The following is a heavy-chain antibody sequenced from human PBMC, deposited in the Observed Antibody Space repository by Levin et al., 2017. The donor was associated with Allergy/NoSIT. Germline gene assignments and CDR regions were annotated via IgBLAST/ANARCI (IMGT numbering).Heavy chain of an antibody. CDR3: AKDHLLGYIYGSDY. J-gene: IGHJ4*02. V-gene: IGHV3-23*01. Sequence: LSLTCAASGFTFSNYAMSWVRQAPGKGLEWVSFISGNGVRTDYTDSVKGRFTISRDNSKNTLHLQMNSLRAEDTAVYYCAKDHLLGYIYGSDYWGQGTLVTVSS. CDR1: GFTFSNYA. D-gene: IGHD5-18*01. CDR2: ISGNGVRT.